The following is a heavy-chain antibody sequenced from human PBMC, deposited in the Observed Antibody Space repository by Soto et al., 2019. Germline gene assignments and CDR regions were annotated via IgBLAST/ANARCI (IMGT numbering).Heavy chain of an antibody. CDR2: IYYSGST. Sequence: TLSLTCTVSGGSISSGGYYWSWIRQHPGKGLEWIGYIYYSGSTYYNPSLKSRVTISVDTSKNQFSLKLSSVTAADTAVYYCARDLHQLLWFGELTAWFDPSGQGTLVTVS. V-gene: IGHV4-31*03. D-gene: IGHD3-10*01. CDR1: GGSISSGGYY. J-gene: IGHJ5*02. CDR3: ARDLHQLLWFGELTAWFDP.